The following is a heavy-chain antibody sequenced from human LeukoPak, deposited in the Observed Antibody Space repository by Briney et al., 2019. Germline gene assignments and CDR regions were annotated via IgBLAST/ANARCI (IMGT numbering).Heavy chain of an antibody. CDR2: ITVSGSYI. J-gene: IGHJ6*02. D-gene: IGHD2-15*01. V-gene: IGHV3-21*01. CDR1: GFTFSTYS. CDR3: ARDSPIYCSGGSCYGMDV. Sequence: PEGSLRLSCAASGFTFSTYSMNWVRQAPGKGLEWVSSITVSGSYISYADSVKGRFTISRDNAKNSLYLQMNSLRAEDTAVYYCARDSPIYCSGGSCYGMDVWGQGTTVTVSS.